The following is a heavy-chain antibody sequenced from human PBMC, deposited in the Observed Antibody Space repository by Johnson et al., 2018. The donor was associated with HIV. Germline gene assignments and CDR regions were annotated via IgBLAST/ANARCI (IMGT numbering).Heavy chain of an antibody. CDR1: GFTFDDHA. CDR3: AKDNCITGTTGGAFDI. Sequence: VQLVESGGVVVQPGGSLRLSCAASGFTFDDHAMHWVRQAPGKGLEWVSLISWDGGSTYYADSVKGRFTISRDNSKNSLYLQMNSLRVEDTAFYYCAKDNCITGTTGGAFDIWGQGTMVTVSS. D-gene: IGHD1-7*01. V-gene: IGHV3-43D*03. J-gene: IGHJ3*02. CDR2: ISWDGGST.